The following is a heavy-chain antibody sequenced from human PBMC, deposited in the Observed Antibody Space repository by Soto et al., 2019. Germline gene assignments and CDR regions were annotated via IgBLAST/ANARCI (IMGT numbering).Heavy chain of an antibody. J-gene: IGHJ6*03. CDR1: GFTFSSYA. Sequence: GGSLRLSCAASGFTFSSYAMSWVRQAPGKGLEWVSAISGSGGSTNYADSVKGRFTISRDNSKSTLYLEMNSLRAEDTAVYYCAKSGVVPAATVGVRAYYYYYYMDVWGKGTTVTVSS. V-gene: IGHV3-23*01. CDR2: ISGSGGST. D-gene: IGHD2-2*01. CDR3: AKSGVVPAATVGVRAYYYYYYMDV.